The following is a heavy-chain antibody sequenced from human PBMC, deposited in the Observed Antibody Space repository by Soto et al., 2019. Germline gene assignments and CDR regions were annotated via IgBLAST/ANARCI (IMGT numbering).Heavy chain of an antibody. J-gene: IGHJ6*03. D-gene: IGHD6-25*01. Sequence: ASVKVSCKASGYTFTSYDINWVRQATGLGLEWMGWMNPNSGNTGYAQKFQGRVTMTRNTSISTAYMELSSLRSEDTAVYYCARGRLQDYYYYYYMDVWGKGTTVTVSS. V-gene: IGHV1-8*01. CDR1: GYTFTSYD. CDR2: MNPNSGNT. CDR3: ARGRLQDYYYYYYMDV.